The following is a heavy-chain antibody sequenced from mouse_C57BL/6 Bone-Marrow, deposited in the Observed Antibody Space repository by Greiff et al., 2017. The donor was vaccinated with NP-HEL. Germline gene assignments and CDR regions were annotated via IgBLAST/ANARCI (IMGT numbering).Heavy chain of an antibody. Sequence: EVQLQQSGAELVRPGASVKLSCTASGFNINDDYMHWVKQRPEQGLEWIGWIDPENGDTEYASKFQGKATITAVTSSNTAYLQLSSLTSEDTAVYYCTTFLNYAMDYWGQGTSVTVSS. V-gene: IGHV14-4*01. CDR2: IDPENGDT. J-gene: IGHJ4*01. CDR1: GFNINDDY. CDR3: TTFLNYAMDY.